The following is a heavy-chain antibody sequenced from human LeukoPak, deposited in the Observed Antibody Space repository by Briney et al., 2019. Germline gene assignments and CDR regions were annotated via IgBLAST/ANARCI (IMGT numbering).Heavy chain of an antibody. V-gene: IGHV3-30*18. D-gene: IGHD3-22*01. CDR2: ISSDGNNK. CDR1: GFTFSSYG. Sequence: SGGSLRLSCAASGFTFSSYGMHWVRQAPGKGLEWMAVISSDGNNKYYVDSVKGRFTISRDNSKNTLYLQMNSLRPEDTAVYYCAKDHVYDSSGHYYMFGSWGQGTLVTVSS. J-gene: IGHJ4*02. CDR3: AKDHVYDSSGHYYMFGS.